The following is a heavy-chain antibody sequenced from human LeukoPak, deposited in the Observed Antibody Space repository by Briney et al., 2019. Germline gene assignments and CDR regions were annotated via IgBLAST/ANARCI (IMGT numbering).Heavy chain of an antibody. V-gene: IGHV4-39*07. J-gene: IGHJ2*01. CDR2: IHYSEST. CDR1: GGSISTESYY. Sequence: PSETLSLTCGVSGGSISTESYYWAWIRQPPGKGLEWIGSIHYSESTYYNPSLKSRVTISVDTSKNQFSLKLKSVTAADTAVYYCAGAVAGSWYFDLWGRGTLVTVSS. D-gene: IGHD6-19*01. CDR3: AGAVAGSWYFDL.